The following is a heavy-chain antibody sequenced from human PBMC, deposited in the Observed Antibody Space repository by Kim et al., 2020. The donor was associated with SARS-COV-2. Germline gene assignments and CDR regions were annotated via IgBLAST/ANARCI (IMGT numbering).Heavy chain of an antibody. CDR3: AVYYGMEV. J-gene: IGHJ6*01. CDR1: GFTVSSNY. V-gene: IGHV3-53*01. CDR2: IYSGGST. Sequence: GGSLRLSCAASGFTVSSNYMSWVRQAPGKGLEWVAVIYSGGSTYYADSVKGRLTISRDNSKNTLYLLMNSLRAEDTAADYCAVYYGMEVWGQGTTVNVSS.